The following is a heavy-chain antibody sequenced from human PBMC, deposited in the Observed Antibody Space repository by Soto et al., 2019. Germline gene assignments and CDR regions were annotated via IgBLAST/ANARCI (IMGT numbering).Heavy chain of an antibody. Sequence: SETLSLTCSVSGGSIIGSYWSWIRQSPGKGLEWLGYVYYTGSTNYSPSLRSRVSISVDTSKNEFSLRLSSVTAADTAVYFCARSVAVPGAHIDYWGQGTQVTVSS. CDR3: ARSVAVPGAHIDY. CDR1: GGSIIGSY. V-gene: IGHV4-59*01. CDR2: VYYTGST. D-gene: IGHD6-19*01. J-gene: IGHJ4*02.